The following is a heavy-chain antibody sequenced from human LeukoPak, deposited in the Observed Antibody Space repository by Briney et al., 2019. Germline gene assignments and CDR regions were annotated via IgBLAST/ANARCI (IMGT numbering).Heavy chain of an antibody. V-gene: IGHV3-48*04. CDR3: APWGSLGA. J-gene: IGHJ5*02. D-gene: IGHD3-16*01. Sequence: GGSLRLSCAASGFTFSSYSMNWVRQAPGKGLEWVSYISSGSTTIYYADSVKGRFTISRDNAKNSLYLQMNSLRVEDTVVYYCAPWGSLGAWGQGTLVTVSS. CDR2: ISSGSTTI. CDR1: GFTFSSYS.